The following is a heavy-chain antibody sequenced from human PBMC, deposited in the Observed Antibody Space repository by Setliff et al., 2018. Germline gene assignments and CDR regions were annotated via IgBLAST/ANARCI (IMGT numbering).Heavy chain of an antibody. CDR3: AKDIYGSGSYAVGGYFDY. D-gene: IGHD3-10*01. Sequence: GGSLRLSCVASGFAISSCWMSWVRQAPGKGLEWVANVNPDGSGKYYVDSVKGRFTISRDNAKNSLYLQMASLRVEDTAVYYCAKDIYGSGSYAVGGYFDYWGQATQVTVSS. V-gene: IGHV3-7*01. CDR2: VNPDGSGK. J-gene: IGHJ4*02. CDR1: GFAISSCW.